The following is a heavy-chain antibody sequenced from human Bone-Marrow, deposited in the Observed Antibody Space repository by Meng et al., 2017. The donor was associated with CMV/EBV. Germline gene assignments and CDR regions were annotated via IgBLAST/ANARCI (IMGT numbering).Heavy chain of an antibody. V-gene: IGHV3-21*01. CDR2: ISSSSSYI. J-gene: IGHJ6*02. CDR3: ARLGNNYYGMDV. D-gene: IGHD4-23*01. CDR1: GFTFSTYN. Sequence: GESLKISCAASGFTFSTYNMNWVRQAPGKGLEWVSSISSSSSYIYYADSVKGRFTISRDNAKNSLYLQMNSLRAEDTAVYYCARLGNNYYGMDVWGQGTTVTVSS.